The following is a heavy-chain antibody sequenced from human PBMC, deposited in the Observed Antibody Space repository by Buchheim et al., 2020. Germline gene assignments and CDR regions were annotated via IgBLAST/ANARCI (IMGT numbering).Heavy chain of an antibody. J-gene: IGHJ4*02. CDR3: TKTMVSSWLSPFDY. V-gene: IGHV3-23*01. D-gene: IGHD2-2*01. CDR2: ISDSGSST. CDR1: GFTFSSYA. Sequence: EVQLLESGGGLVQPGGSLRLSCAASGFTFSSYAMSWVRQAPGNGLEFVSTISDSGSSTYYADSVKGRFTISRDNSKNTLYLQVNSLRAEDTAVYFCTKTMVSSWLSPFDYWGQGTL.